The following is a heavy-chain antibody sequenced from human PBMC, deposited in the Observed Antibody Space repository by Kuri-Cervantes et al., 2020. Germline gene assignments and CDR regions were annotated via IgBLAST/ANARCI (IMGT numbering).Heavy chain of an antibody. D-gene: IGHD5-12*01. CDR2: INHSGST. CDR1: GFTFSSYW. V-gene: IGHV4-34*01. CDR3: ARGLADINQRTYYDS. Sequence: ESLKISCAASGFTFSSYWMSWVRQSPGKGLEWIGEINHSGSTNYNPSLKSRVTISVDTSKNQFSLKLNSVTAADTSVFYCARGLADINQRTYYDSWGQGTLVTVSS. J-gene: IGHJ4*02.